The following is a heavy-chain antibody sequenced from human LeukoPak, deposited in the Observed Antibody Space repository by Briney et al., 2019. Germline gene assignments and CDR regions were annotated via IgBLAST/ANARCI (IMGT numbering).Heavy chain of an antibody. D-gene: IGHD6-6*01. Sequence: PGGSLRLSCAASGFTFSSYAMSWVRQAPGKGLEWVSSITLSSSSIYYADSVKGRFTISRDNAKNSLFLRMDSLRAEDTAVYFCATGGPYSSSDYWGQGTLVTVSS. CDR3: ATGGPYSSSDY. J-gene: IGHJ4*02. CDR2: ITLSSSSI. V-gene: IGHV3-21*01. CDR1: GFTFSSYA.